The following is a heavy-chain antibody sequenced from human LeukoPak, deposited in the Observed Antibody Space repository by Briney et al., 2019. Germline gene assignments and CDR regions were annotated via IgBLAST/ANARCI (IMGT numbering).Heavy chain of an antibody. J-gene: IGHJ6*02. Sequence: ASVKVSCKASGYIFATYAVNWVRQAPGQGLEWMGWINTNTGNPTYAQGFTGRFVFSLDTSVSTAYLQISSLEAEDTAVYYCARHNTISVPHYDYYGMDVWGQGTTVTVSS. CDR1: GYIFATYA. D-gene: IGHD2-2*01. CDR3: ARHNTISVPHYDYYGMDV. CDR2: INTNTGNP. V-gene: IGHV7-4-1*02.